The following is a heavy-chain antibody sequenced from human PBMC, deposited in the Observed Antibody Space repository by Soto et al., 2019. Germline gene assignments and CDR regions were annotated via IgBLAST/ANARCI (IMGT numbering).Heavy chain of an antibody. CDR1: GFTFSNYA. CDR3: AKDDYGDYVGSAFDI. D-gene: IGHD4-17*01. J-gene: IGHJ3*02. V-gene: IGHV3-23*01. Sequence: GGSLRLSCAASGFTFSNYAMYWVRLAPGKGLEWVSAIGGSGGSTYYADSVKGRFTISRDNSKNTLYLQMNSLRAEDTAVYYCAKDDYGDYVGSAFDIWGQGTMVTVSS. CDR2: IGGSGGST.